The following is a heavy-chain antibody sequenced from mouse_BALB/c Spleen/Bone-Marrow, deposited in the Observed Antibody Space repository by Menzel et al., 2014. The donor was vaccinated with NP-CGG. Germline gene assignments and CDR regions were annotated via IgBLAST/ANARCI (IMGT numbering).Heavy chain of an antibody. D-gene: IGHD2-14*01. Sequence: QVQLQQSGPGLVAPSRSLSITCTVSGFSLTSYGVYWVRQPPGKGLEWLGVIWAGGSTNYNSAVMSRLSISKDNSKSQVFLKMNSLQTDDTAMYYCARGAYYRFFDYWGQGTTLTVSS. J-gene: IGHJ2*01. CDR1: GFSLTSYG. V-gene: IGHV2-9*02. CDR2: IWAGGST. CDR3: ARGAYYRFFDY.